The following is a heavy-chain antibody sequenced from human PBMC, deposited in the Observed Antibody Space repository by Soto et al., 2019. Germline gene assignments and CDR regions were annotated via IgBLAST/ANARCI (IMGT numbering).Heavy chain of an antibody. D-gene: IGHD7-27*01. Sequence: PSETLSLTCAVYGGSFSGYYWSWIRQPPGKGLEWIGEISHSGSTNYNPSLKSRVTISVDTSKNQFSLKLSSVTAADTAVYYCARAKLGYLGNYYYGMDVWGQGTTVTVSS. V-gene: IGHV4-34*01. CDR2: ISHSGST. J-gene: IGHJ6*02. CDR1: GGSFSGYY. CDR3: ARAKLGYLGNYYYGMDV.